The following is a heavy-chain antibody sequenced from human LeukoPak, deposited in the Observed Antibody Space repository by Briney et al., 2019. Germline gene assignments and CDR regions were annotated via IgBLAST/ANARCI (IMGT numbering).Heavy chain of an antibody. CDR2: IYYSGST. CDR1: GGSISSYY. D-gene: IGHD4-23*01. V-gene: IGHV4-59*08. Sequence: SETLSLTCTVSGGSISSYYWSWIRQPPGKGLEWIGYIYYSGSTNYNPSLKSRVTISVDTSKNQFSLKLSSVTAADTAVYCCGFDYGGNFAFDIWGQGTMVTVSS. J-gene: IGHJ3*02. CDR3: GFDYGGNFAFDI.